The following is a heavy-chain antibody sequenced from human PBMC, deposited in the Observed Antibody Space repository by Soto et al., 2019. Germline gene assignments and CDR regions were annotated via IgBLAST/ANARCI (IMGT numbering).Heavy chain of an antibody. CDR1: GFTFNNYA. CDR3: AKDRLGGNFDY. J-gene: IGHJ4*02. CDR2: ISGTGGST. V-gene: IGHV3-23*01. Sequence: GGSLRLSCAASGFTFNNYAMNWVRQAPGKGLEWVATISGTGGSTYYADSVKGRFTISRDNSKNTLYLQMNSLRVEDTAVHYCAKDRLGGNFDYWGQGTQVTVSS.